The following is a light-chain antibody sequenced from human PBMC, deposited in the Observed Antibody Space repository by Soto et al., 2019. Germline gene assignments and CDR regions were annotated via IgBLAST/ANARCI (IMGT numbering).Light chain of an antibody. CDR1: SSDGVGYNY. CDR3: SSYTTSNTRQIV. CDR2: DVS. V-gene: IGLV2-14*01. Sequence: LTQPASVSGSPGQSITISCTGTSSDGVGYNYVSWYQQHPGKAPKFMIYDVSNRPSGVSNRFSGSKSGNTASLTISGLQAEDEADYYCSSYTTSNTRQIVFGTGTKVTVL. J-gene: IGLJ1*01.